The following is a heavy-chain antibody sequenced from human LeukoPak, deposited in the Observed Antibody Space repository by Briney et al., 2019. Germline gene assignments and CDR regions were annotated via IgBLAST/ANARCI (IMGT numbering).Heavy chain of an antibody. Sequence: GGSLRLSCAASGFTFSSYEMNWVRQAPGKGLEWVSYINSGGSTIYYADSVKVRFTISRDNAKNSLYPQMNSLRAEDTAVYYCARGGYISYWGQGTLVTVSS. J-gene: IGHJ4*02. CDR2: INSGGSTI. D-gene: IGHD5-24*01. CDR1: GFTFSSYE. V-gene: IGHV3-48*03. CDR3: ARGGYISY.